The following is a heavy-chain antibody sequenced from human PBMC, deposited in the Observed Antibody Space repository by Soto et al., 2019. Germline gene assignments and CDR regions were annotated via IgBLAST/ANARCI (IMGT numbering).Heavy chain of an antibody. J-gene: IGHJ6*02. CDR3: AREIVVVPAAIASPYYGMDV. V-gene: IGHV3-21*01. Sequence: GGSLRLSCAASGFTFSSYSMNWVRQAPGKGLEWVSSISSSSSYIYYADSVKGRFTISRDNAKNPLYLQMNSLRAEDTAVYYCAREIVVVPAAIASPYYGMDVWGQGTTVTVSS. CDR2: ISSSSSYI. D-gene: IGHD2-2*01. CDR1: GFTFSSYS.